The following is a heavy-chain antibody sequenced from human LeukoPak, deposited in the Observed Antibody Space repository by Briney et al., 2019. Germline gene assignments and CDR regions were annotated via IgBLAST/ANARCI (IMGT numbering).Heavy chain of an antibody. D-gene: IGHD6-19*01. Sequence: PSETLSLTCTVSGGSINSYYWSWIRQHPGKGLEWIGYIYYSGSTYYNPSLKSRVTISVDTSKNQFSLKLSSVTAADTAVYYCAREISGGDAFDIWGQGTMVTVSS. CDR2: IYYSGST. CDR1: GGSINSYY. J-gene: IGHJ3*02. V-gene: IGHV4-59*06. CDR3: AREISGGDAFDI.